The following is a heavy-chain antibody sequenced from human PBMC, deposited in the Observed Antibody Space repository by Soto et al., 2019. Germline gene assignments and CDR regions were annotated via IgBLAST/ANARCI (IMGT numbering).Heavy chain of an antibody. Sequence: QVQLQESGPGLVKPSGTLSLTCAVSSGSISRSNWWSWVRQHPGKGLEWIGEIYHSVRNNYNPSLKTRVTITVDKSKNQFSLKLSSVTAADTAVYYCERGAYYTSFDIWGQGTLVTVSS. D-gene: IGHD3-10*01. CDR2: IYHSVRN. CDR3: ERGAYYTSFDI. J-gene: IGHJ3*02. CDR1: SGSISRSNW. V-gene: IGHV4-4*02.